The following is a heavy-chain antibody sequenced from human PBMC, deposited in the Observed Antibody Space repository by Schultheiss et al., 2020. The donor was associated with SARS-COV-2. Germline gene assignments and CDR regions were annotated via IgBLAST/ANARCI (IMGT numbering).Heavy chain of an antibody. CDR1: GFTVSSNY. CDR3: ARGYDSSGYYLYYYYYGMDV. CDR2: ISSSSYI. V-gene: IGHV3-69-1*01. J-gene: IGHJ6*02. D-gene: IGHD3-22*01. Sequence: GGSLRLSCAASGFTVSSNYMNWVRQAPGKGLEWVSSISSSSYIYYADSVKGRFTISRDNAKNSLYLQMNSLRAEDTAVYYCARGYDSSGYYLYYYYYGMDVWGQGTTVTVSS.